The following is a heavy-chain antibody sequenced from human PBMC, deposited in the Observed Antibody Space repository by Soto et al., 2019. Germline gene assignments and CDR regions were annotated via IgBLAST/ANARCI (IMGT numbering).Heavy chain of an antibody. CDR2: ISYDGSNK. Sequence: LRLSFAASGFTFSSYGMHWVRQAPGKGLEWVAVISYDGSNKYYADSVKGRFTISRDNSKNTLYLQMNSLRAEDTAVYYCAKDLGPTASLYYYGMDVWGQGTTVTVSS. D-gene: IGHD5-18*01. J-gene: IGHJ6*02. V-gene: IGHV3-30*18. CDR1: GFTFSSYG. CDR3: AKDLGPTASLYYYGMDV.